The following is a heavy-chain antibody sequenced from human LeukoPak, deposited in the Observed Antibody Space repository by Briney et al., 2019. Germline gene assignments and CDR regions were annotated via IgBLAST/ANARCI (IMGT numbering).Heavy chain of an antibody. Sequence: GGSLRLSCAASGFTFSNYAMHWVRQAPGKGLEWVTFIRYDGSNKYYAESVKGRFTISRDNSKNTLFLQMNSLRAEDTAIYYCAKKVGLVSAPLYYFDVWGQGTLVTVSS. V-gene: IGHV3-30*02. CDR2: IRYDGSNK. CDR1: GFTFSNYA. J-gene: IGHJ4*02. CDR3: AKKVGLVSAPLYYFDV. D-gene: IGHD5/OR15-5a*01.